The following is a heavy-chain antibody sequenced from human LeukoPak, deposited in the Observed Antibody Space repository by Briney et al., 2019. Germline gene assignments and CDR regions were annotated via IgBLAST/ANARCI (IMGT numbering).Heavy chain of an antibody. V-gene: IGHV4-59*04. CDR3: ARHLDYYDSSGYYYHYFDY. J-gene: IGHJ4*02. CDR1: GGSISSYY. D-gene: IGHD3-22*01. Sequence: PSETLSLTCTVSGGSISSYYWSWIRQPPGKGLEWIGYIYYSGSTYYNPSLKSRVTISVDTSKNQFSLKLSSVTAADTAVYYCARHLDYYDSSGYYYHYFDYWGQGTLVTVSS. CDR2: IYYSGST.